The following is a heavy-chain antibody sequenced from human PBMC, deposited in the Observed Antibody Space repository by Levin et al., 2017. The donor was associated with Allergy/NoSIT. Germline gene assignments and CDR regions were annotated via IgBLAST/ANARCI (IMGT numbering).Heavy chain of an antibody. D-gene: IGHD5-18*01. CDR3: GRRDYTYGCFDF. Sequence: SETLSLTCTVSGGSITRGNYYWGWIRQPPGKGLEWIGDIHYSGSTYYNPSLMSRVSISVDTSKNQFSLKLSSVTAADTAVYYCGRRDYTYGCFDFWGQGTLVTVSS. CDR2: IHYSGST. V-gene: IGHV4-39*01. J-gene: IGHJ4*02. CDR1: GGSITRGNYY.